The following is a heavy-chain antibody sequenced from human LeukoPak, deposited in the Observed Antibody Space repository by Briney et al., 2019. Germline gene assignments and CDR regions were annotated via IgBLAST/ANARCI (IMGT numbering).Heavy chain of an antibody. D-gene: IGHD6-19*01. CDR1: GYTFTGYY. J-gene: IGHJ6*02. V-gene: IGHV1-2*02. CDR3: ARDQWLDYYYYGMDV. CDR2: INPNRGGT. Sequence: ASVKVSCKASGYTFTGYYMHWVRQAPGQGLEWMGWINPNRGGTNYAQKFQGRVTMTRDTSISTAYMELSRLRSDDTAVYYCARDQWLDYYYYGMDVWGQGTTVTVSS.